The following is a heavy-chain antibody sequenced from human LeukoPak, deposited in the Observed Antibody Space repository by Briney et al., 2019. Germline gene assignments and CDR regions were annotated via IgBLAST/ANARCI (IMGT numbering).Heavy chain of an antibody. CDR2: INPNSGGT. Sequence: ASVKVSCKASGYTFTSYGIRWVRQAPGQGLEWMGWINPNSGGTNYAQKFQGRVTMTRDTSISTAYMELSRLRSDDTAVYYCARDQAYDYTDYWGQGTLVTVSS. V-gene: IGHV1-2*02. D-gene: IGHD4-11*01. CDR3: ARDQAYDYTDY. J-gene: IGHJ4*02. CDR1: GYTFTSYG.